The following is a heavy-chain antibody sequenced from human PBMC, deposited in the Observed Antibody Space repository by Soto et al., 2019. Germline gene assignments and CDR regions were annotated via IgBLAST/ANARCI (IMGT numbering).Heavy chain of an antibody. Sequence: GASVKVSCKASGYTFTSYDINWVREATGQGLEWMGWMNPNSGNTGYAQKFQGRVTMTRNTSISTAYMELSSLRSEDTAVYYCARGSWEPPLYYYYGMDVWGQGTTVPVYS. V-gene: IGHV1-8*01. CDR3: ARGSWEPPLYYYYGMDV. CDR1: GYTFTSYD. CDR2: MNPNSGNT. J-gene: IGHJ6*02. D-gene: IGHD1-26*01.